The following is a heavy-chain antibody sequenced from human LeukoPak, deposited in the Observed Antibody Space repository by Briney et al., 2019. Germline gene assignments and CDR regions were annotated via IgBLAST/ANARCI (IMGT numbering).Heavy chain of an antibody. D-gene: IGHD5-18*01. CDR1: GYSISRGYY. CDR3: AREGYSYGYYFDY. V-gene: IGHV4-4*07. J-gene: IGHJ4*02. CDR2: IYAGEGA. Sequence: PSETLSLTCTVSGYSISRGYYWSWIRQPAGKGLEWIGRIYAGEGAKYNPSLETRVTVSVDTSTNQLSLKLSSVTAADTAVYYCAREGYSYGYYFDYWGQGTLVTVSS.